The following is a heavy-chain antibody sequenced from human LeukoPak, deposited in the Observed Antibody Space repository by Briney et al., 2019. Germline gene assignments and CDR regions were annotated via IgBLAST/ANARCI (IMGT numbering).Heavy chain of an antibody. CDR3: ARGTKQWLVQGVDY. CDR1: GFTVSSNY. Sequence: GGSLRLSCAASGFTVSSNYMSWVRQAPGKGLEWVSVIYSGGSTYYADSVQGRFTISRDDSKNTLYLQMNSLRAEDTAVYYCARGTKQWLVQGVDYWGQGTLVTVSS. J-gene: IGHJ4*02. CDR2: IYSGGST. V-gene: IGHV3-53*01. D-gene: IGHD6-19*01.